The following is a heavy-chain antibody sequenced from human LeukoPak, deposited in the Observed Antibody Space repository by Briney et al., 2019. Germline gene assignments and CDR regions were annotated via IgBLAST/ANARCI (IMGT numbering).Heavy chain of an antibody. CDR3: ARAFYPGYYSYMAV. CDR1: GGSISPYY. D-gene: IGHD3-16*02. J-gene: IGHJ6*03. CDR2: IYYSGNT. V-gene: IGHV4-59*01. Sequence: SETLSLTCTVSGGSISPYYWSWIRQPPGKGLEWIGYIYYSGNTNYDPSLKSRVTISVNTSKNQFSLKLSSVTAADTAVYYCARAFYPGYYSYMAVWGKGTTVTVSS.